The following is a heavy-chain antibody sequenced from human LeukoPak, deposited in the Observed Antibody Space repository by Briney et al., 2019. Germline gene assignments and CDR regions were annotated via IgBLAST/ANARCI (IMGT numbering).Heavy chain of an antibody. CDR3: ARRWDYGGIWDY. Sequence: SETLSLTCTVSGGSISSYYWSWIRQPPGKGLEWIGYIYYSGSTNYNPSLKSRATISVDTSKNQFSLKLSSVTAADTAVYYCARRWDYGGIWDYWGQGTLVTVSS. D-gene: IGHD4-23*01. CDR2: IYYSGST. J-gene: IGHJ4*02. CDR1: GGSISSYY. V-gene: IGHV4-59*01.